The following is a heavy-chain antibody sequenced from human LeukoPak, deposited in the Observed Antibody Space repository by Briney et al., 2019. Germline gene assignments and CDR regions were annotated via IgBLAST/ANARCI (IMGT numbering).Heavy chain of an antibody. Sequence: VASVKVSCKASGFTFTSSAVQWVRQARGQRLEWIGWIVVGSGNTNYAQKFQGRVTMTRDTSTSTVYMELSSLRSEDTAVYYCARLGIVGAKGLDYWGQGTLVTVSS. D-gene: IGHD1-26*01. CDR2: IVVGSGNT. J-gene: IGHJ4*02. CDR1: GFTFTSSA. V-gene: IGHV1-58*01. CDR3: ARLGIVGAKGLDY.